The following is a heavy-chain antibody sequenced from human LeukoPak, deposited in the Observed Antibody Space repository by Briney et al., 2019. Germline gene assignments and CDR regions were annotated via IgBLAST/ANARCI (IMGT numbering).Heavy chain of an antibody. CDR1: GGSISSYY. Sequence: SETLSLTCTVSGGSISSYYWSWIRQPPGTGLEWIGYIHYSGSTNYNPSLKSQVTTSIDTSKNQFSLKLSSVTAADTAVYYCARSIIVGATTDAFDIWGQGTMVTVSS. J-gene: IGHJ3*02. CDR2: IHYSGST. V-gene: IGHV4-59*12. CDR3: ARSIIVGATTDAFDI. D-gene: IGHD1-26*01.